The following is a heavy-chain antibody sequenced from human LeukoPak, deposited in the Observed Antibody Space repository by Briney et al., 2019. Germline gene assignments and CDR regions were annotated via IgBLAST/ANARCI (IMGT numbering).Heavy chain of an antibody. CDR1: GYTFTNYR. D-gene: IGHD4-17*01. V-gene: IGHV5-51*01. CDR3: ARGDYGDFRVFYTLFDY. Sequence: GESLKISCKGSGYTFTNYRIGWVRQMPGKGLEWMGIMYPGDSDTRYGPSFQGQVTISADKSISTAYLQWSSLKASDTAMYYCARGDYGDFRVFYTLFDYWGQGTLVTVSS. J-gene: IGHJ4*02. CDR2: MYPGDSDT.